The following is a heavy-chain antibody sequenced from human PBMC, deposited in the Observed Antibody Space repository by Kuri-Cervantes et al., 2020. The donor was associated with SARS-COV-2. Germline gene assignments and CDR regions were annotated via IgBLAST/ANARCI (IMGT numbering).Heavy chain of an antibody. V-gene: IGHV1-18*01. CDR3: ARAPASRWPQLPDY. J-gene: IGHJ4*02. CDR2: ISAYSGNT. Sequence: ASVKVSCKASGYTFTSYGISWVRQTPGQGLEWMGWISAYSGNTDYAQKFQGRVTMTTDTSTNIAYMELRSLRSDDTAVYYFARAPASRWPQLPDYWGQGTLVTVSS. CDR1: GYTFTSYG. D-gene: IGHD5-24*01.